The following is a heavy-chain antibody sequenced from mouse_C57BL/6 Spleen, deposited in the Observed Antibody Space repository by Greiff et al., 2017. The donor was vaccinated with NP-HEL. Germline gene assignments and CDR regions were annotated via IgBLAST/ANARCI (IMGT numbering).Heavy chain of an antibody. V-gene: IGHV1-64*01. J-gene: IGHJ2*01. D-gene: IGHD1-1*01. CDR1: GYTFTSYW. Sequence: QVQLQQPGAELVKPGASVKLSCKASGYTFTSYWMHWVKQRPGQGLEWIGMIHPNSGSTNYNEKFKSKATLTVDKSSSTAYMKLSSLTSEDSAVYYCARYRGSSLDYWGQGTTLTVSS. CDR3: ARYRGSSLDY. CDR2: IHPNSGST.